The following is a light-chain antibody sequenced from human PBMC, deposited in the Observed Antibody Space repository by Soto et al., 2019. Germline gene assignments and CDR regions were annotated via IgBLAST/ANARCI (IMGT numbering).Light chain of an antibody. CDR2: GAS. CDR1: QSVTSSH. V-gene: IGKV3-20*01. CDR3: QQYGSSTCT. Sequence: EIVLTQSPGSLSLSPRERATLSCRASQSVTSSHLAWYQQKPGQAPRLLIYGASRRATGIPDRFSGSGSGTDFTLTISRLEPEDSAMYYCQQYGSSTCTFGQGTKVEIK. J-gene: IGKJ2*02.